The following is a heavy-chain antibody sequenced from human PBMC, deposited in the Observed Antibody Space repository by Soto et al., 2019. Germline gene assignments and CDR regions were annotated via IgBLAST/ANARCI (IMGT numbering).Heavy chain of an antibody. CDR3: TRETSTTDIVVVPAAKAHDAFDI. Sequence: GSLRLSCAASGFTFSGSAMHWVRQASGKGLEWVGRIRSKANSYATAYAASVKGRFTISRDDSKNTAYLQMNSLKTEDTAVYYCTRETSTTDIVVVPAAKAHDAFDIWGQGTMVTVSS. J-gene: IGHJ3*02. CDR2: IRSKANSYAT. D-gene: IGHD2-2*01. V-gene: IGHV3-73*01. CDR1: GFTFSGSA.